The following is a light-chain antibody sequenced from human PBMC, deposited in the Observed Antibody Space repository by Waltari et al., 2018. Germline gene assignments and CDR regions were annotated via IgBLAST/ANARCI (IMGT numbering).Light chain of an antibody. CDR3: PPSPPFPLP. Sequence: EIVMTQSPATLSVSPGEGATLSCWASQSISSHLAWYLQKPGQAPRLLIYGASTRATGIPARFTDSGSGTQSTLHITTPPSAHPTTHPSPPSPPFPLPFGGG. CDR1: QSISSH. J-gene: IGKJ5*01. V-gene: IGKV3-15*01. CDR2: GAS.